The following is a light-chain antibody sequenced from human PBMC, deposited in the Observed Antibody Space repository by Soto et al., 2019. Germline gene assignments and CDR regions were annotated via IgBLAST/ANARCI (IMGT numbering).Light chain of an antibody. CDR3: QQYNNWPT. CDR2: GAS. CDR1: QSFNN. J-gene: IGKJ1*01. V-gene: IGKV3-15*01. Sequence: EIVMTQSPATLSVSPGERATLSCRASQSFNNLVWYQQKPGQAPRLLIYGASTRATGIPARFSGSGSGTEFTLTISSLQSEDFAVYYCQQYNNWPTFGQGTKVDIK.